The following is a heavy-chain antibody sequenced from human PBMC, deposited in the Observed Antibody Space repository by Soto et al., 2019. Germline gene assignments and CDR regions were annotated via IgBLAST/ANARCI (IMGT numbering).Heavy chain of an antibody. CDR2: ISGSGGST. Sequence: EVQLLESGGGLVQPGGSLRLSCAASGFTFSSYAMSWVRQAPGKGLEWVSAISGSGGSTYYADSVKGRFTISRDNSKNTLYLQMNSLRAEDTAVYYCAKDLSFCGGDCYSLDAFDICGQGTMVTVSS. V-gene: IGHV3-23*01. D-gene: IGHD2-21*01. CDR3: AKDLSFCGGDCYSLDAFDI. J-gene: IGHJ3*02. CDR1: GFTFSSYA.